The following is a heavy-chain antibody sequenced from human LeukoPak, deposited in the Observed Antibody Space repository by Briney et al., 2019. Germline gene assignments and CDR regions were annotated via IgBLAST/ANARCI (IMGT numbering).Heavy chain of an antibody. CDR1: GGSISSGSYY. J-gene: IGHJ5*02. D-gene: IGHD3-10*01. V-gene: IGHV4-61*02. CDR3: AREGLNMVRGVIPKEAWGWFDP. CDR2: IYTSGST. Sequence: PSESLSLTCTVSGGSISSGSYYWNWIRQPAGKGLEWIGRIYTSGSTNYNPSLKSRVTISVDTSKNQFSLKLSSVTAADTAVYYCAREGLNMVRGVIPKEAWGWFDPWGQGTLVTVSS.